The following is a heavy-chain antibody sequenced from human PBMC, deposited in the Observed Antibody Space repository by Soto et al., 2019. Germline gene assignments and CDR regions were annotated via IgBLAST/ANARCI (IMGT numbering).Heavy chain of an antibody. CDR1: GDSVSIKSAA. D-gene: IGHD5-18*01. CDR2: TYYRSKWYY. CDR3: ARDPGYSLDY. J-gene: IGHJ4*02. V-gene: IGHV6-1*01. Sequence: QTLSLTCAISGDSVSIKSAAWNWIRQSPSRGLEWLGRTYYRSKWYYDYADSVKSRITINSDTSKNQFSLQLNSVTPEDTAVYYCARDPGYSLDYWGQGTLVTVS.